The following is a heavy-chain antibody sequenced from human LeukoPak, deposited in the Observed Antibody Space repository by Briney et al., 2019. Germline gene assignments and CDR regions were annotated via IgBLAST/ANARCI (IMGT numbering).Heavy chain of an antibody. D-gene: IGHD3-16*01. J-gene: IGHJ4*02. CDR3: ARKGVSDLYYFDS. CDR2: IYYSGST. CDR1: GDSISSSSYY. Sequence: SETLSLTCTVSGDSISSSSYYWGWIRQPPGKGLEWIGSIYYSGSTYYNPSLKSRVTISVDTSKNQFSLKLRSVTAADTAVYYCARKGVSDLYYFDSWGQGTLVTVSS. V-gene: IGHV4-39*01.